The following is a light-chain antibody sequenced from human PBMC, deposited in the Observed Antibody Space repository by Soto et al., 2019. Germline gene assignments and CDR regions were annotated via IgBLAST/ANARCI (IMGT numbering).Light chain of an antibody. CDR3: QQYNSSSWT. J-gene: IGKJ1*01. Sequence: TQMTQSPSTLSSSVGDRVTITCLGSKNNSTWLAWYQQKTGKAPKFLIYDASSLESGVPSRFSGSGSGTEFTLTISSMQPDDFATYYCQQYNSSSWTFGQGTKVDI. V-gene: IGKV1-5*01. CDR1: KNNSTW. CDR2: DAS.